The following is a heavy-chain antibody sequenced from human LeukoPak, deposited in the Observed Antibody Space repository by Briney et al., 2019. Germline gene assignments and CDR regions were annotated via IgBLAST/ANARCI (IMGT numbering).Heavy chain of an antibody. D-gene: IGHD3-10*01. CDR3: ARSPYESGTPPTRLED. Sequence: GGSLRLSCAASGFTFSSYAMSWVRQAPGKGLEWVSAISGSGGSTSYADSVKGRFTFSRDNARNSLYLQMSSLRAEDTAVYYCARSPYESGTPPTRLEDWGQGTLVTVSS. V-gene: IGHV3-23*01. CDR2: ISGSGGST. CDR1: GFTFSSYA. J-gene: IGHJ4*02.